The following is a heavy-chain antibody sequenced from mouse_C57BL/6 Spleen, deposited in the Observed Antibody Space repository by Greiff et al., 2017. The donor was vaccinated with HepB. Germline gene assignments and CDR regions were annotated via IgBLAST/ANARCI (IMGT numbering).Heavy chain of an antibody. V-gene: IGHV1-59*01. CDR1: GYTFTSYW. CDR2: IDPSDSYT. CDR3: ARSRLGWFAY. J-gene: IGHJ3*01. Sequence: VQLQQPGAELVRPGTSVKLSCKASGYTFTSYWMHWVKQRPGQGLEWIGVIDPSDSYTNYNQKFKGKATLTVDTSSSTAYMQLSSLTSEDSAVYYCARSRLGWFAYWGQRTLVTVSA.